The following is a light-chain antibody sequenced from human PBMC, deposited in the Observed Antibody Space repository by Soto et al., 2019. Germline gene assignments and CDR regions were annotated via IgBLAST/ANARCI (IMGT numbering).Light chain of an antibody. CDR2: YAS. Sequence: EIVLTQSPATLSLSPGDRATLSRRASQSVGNDLVWYHQKRGQAPRVLIYYASNRATGIPARFSGSGSGTDFTLTISGLEPEDFSFYYCQQRNSWPPTFGGGTRVEIK. CDR3: QQRNSWPPT. CDR1: QSVGND. J-gene: IGKJ4*01. V-gene: IGKV3-11*01.